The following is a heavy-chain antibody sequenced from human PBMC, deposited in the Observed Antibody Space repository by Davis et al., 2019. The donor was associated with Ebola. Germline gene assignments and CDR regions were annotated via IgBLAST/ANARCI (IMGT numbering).Heavy chain of an antibody. V-gene: IGHV3-48*02. CDR2: ISSGSSTI. J-gene: IGHJ6*04. Sequence: GESLKISCAASGFTFSSYWMHWVRQAPGKGLEWVSYISSGSSTIYYADSVKGRFTISRDNAKNSLYLQMNSLRDEDTAVYYCARVDIAARLVLDYYGMDVWGKGTTVTVSS. CDR3: ARVDIAARLVLDYYGMDV. D-gene: IGHD6-6*01. CDR1: GFTFSSYW.